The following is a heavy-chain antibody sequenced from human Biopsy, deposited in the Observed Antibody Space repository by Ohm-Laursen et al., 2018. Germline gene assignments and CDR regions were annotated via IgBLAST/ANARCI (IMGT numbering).Heavy chain of an antibody. CDR2: IFYCGTS. CDR1: AGSISNNNYY. J-gene: IGHJ5*02. V-gene: IGHV4-39*01. D-gene: IGHD3-22*01. Sequence: GTLSLTWTVSAGSISNNNYYWGWIRQPPGLGLEWIGSIFYCGTSHYKPSLKSLVNISVDTTKNQFSLKLNSVTAADTAVYYCARDYDTSGYYYVSWGQGTLVTVSS. CDR3: ARDYDTSGYYYVS.